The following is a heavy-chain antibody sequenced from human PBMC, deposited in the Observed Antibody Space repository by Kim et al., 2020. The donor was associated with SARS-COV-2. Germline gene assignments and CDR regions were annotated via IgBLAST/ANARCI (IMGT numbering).Heavy chain of an antibody. Sequence: TEYAAPVKGRFTISRDDSKNTLYLQMNSLKVEDTAVYYGITDDSGYDWGCWGQGTLVTVSS. D-gene: IGHD5-12*01. CDR2: T. J-gene: IGHJ4*02. V-gene: IGHV3-15*01. CDR3: ITDDSGYDWGC.